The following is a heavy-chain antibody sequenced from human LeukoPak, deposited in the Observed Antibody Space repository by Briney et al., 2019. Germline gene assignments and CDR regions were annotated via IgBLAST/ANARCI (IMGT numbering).Heavy chain of an antibody. J-gene: IGHJ6*02. CDR1: GGSFSGYY. CDR2: INHSGST. V-gene: IGHV4-34*01. CDR3: ARDHIAVAGNYGMDV. D-gene: IGHD6-19*01. Sequence: SETLSLTCAVYGGSFSGYYWSWIRQPPGKGLEWIGEINHSGSTNYNPSLKSRVTISVDTSKNQFSLKLSSVTAADTAVYYCARDHIAVAGNYGMDVWGQGTTVTVSS.